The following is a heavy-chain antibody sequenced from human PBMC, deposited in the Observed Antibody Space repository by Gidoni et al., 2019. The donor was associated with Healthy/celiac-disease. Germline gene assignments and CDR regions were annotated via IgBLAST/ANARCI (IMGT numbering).Heavy chain of an antibody. Sequence: QVQLVESGGGLVKPDGALRLSCAASGFPFSDYYMSWIRQAPGKGLEWVSYISSSSSYTNYADSVKGRFTISRDNAKNSLYLQMNSLRAEDTAVYYCARDLKVTAFDYWGQGTLVTVSS. D-gene: IGHD2-21*02. V-gene: IGHV3-11*05. J-gene: IGHJ4*02. CDR2: ISSSSSYT. CDR3: ARDLKVTAFDY. CDR1: GFPFSDYY.